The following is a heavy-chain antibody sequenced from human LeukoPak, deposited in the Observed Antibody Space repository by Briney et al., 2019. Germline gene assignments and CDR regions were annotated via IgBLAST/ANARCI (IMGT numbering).Heavy chain of an antibody. J-gene: IGHJ4*02. CDR2: ISSGDST. D-gene: IGHD6-25*01. Sequence: GGSLRLSCAASGFTVNNKYMNWVRQAPGKGLEWVSVISSGDSTYYADSVKGRFTISRDNSKNTLYLQMNSLRVEDTAVYYCGRDLIGTAASWDSWGQGTLVTVSS. V-gene: IGHV3-53*01. CDR3: GRDLIGTAASWDS. CDR1: GFTVNNKY.